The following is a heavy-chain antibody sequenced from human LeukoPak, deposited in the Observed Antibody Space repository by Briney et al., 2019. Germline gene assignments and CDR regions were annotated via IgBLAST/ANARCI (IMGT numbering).Heavy chain of an antibody. CDR3: ATTPSIVGAHYFDY. CDR1: GGTFSSYA. V-gene: IGHV1-69*01. D-gene: IGHD1-26*01. Sequence: GASVKVSCKASGGTFSSYAISWVRQAPGQGLEWMGGIIPIFGTANYAQKFQGRVTITADESTSTAYMELSSLRSEDTAVYYCATTPSIVGAHYFDYWGQGTLVTVSS. CDR2: IIPIFGTA. J-gene: IGHJ4*02.